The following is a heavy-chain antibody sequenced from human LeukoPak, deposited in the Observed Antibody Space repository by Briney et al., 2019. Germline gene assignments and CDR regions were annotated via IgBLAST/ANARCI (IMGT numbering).Heavy chain of an antibody. CDR2: ISSSSSYI. V-gene: IGHV3-21*01. CDR3: AREESIVVVPAAIAH. CDR1: GFTFSSYS. J-gene: IGHJ4*02. D-gene: IGHD2-2*01. Sequence: GGSLRLSCAASGFTFSSYSMNWVRQAPGKGLEWVSSISSSSSYIYYADSVKGRFTISRDNAKNSLYLQVNSLRAEDTAVYYCAREESIVVVPAAIAHWGQGTLVTVSS.